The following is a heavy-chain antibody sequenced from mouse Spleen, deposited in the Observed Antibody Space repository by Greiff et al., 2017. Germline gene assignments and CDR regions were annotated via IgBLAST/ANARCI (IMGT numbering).Heavy chain of an antibody. CDR2: ISYDGSN. V-gene: IGHV3-6*01. D-gene: IGHD2-4*01. Sequence: ESGPGLVKPSQSLSLTCSVTGYSITSGYYWNWIRQFPGNKLEWMGYISYDGSNNYNPSLKNRISITRDTSKNQFFLKLNSVTTEDTATYYCATSTMITTGAFDYWGQGTTLTVSS. J-gene: IGHJ2*01. CDR1: GYSITSGYY. CDR3: ATSTMITTGAFDY.